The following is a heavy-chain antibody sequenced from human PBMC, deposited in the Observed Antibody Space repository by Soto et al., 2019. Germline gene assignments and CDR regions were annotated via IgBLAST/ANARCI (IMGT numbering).Heavy chain of an antibody. V-gene: IGHV4-39*01. CDR3: ARHVTTFRVVINAAFDI. D-gene: IGHD3-3*01. J-gene: IGHJ3*02. Sequence: SETLSLTLSVSGGSISSSSYYWGWIRQPPGKGLEWIGSIYYSGSTYYNPSLNRRVPISLDTSKSQFPLKLTSVTAADTGVYYCARHVTTFRVVINAAFDIWGQGTMVNVPS. CDR1: GGSISSSSYY. CDR2: IYYSGST.